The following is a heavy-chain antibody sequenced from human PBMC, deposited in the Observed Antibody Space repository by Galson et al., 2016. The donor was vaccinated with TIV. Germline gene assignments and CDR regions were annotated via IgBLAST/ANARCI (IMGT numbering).Heavy chain of an antibody. D-gene: IGHD2-21*02. CDR3: ARLAYCGGDCYYVDS. Sequence: SVKVSCKASGYTFTNSEINWVRQATGQGLEWMGWVIPNSGKTSYAQKFQGRLTMTRDTSISTAYMELRSLRSDDTAVYYCARLAYCGGDCYYVDSWGQGTLVTVSS. CDR2: VIPNSGKT. V-gene: IGHV1-8*01. CDR1: GYTFTNSE. J-gene: IGHJ4*02.